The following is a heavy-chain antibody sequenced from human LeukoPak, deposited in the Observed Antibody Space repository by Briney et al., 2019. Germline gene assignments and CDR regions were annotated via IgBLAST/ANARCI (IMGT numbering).Heavy chain of an antibody. CDR3: AREVDGDARFDP. V-gene: IGHV4-31*03. Sequence: PSQTLSLTCTVSGGSISSGGYYWSWIRQHPGKGLEWIGYIYYSGSTYYNPSLKSRVTISVDTSKNQFSLKLSSVTAADTAVYYCAREVDGDARFDPWGQGTLVTVSS. CDR1: GGSISSGGYY. CDR2: IYYSGST. J-gene: IGHJ5*02. D-gene: IGHD4-17*01.